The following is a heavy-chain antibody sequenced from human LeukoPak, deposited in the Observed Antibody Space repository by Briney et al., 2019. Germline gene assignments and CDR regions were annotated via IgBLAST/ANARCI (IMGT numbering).Heavy chain of an antibody. J-gene: IGHJ5*02. Sequence: ASVKVSCKASGYTFTSYDINWVRQATGQGLEWMGWMNPNSGNTGYAQKFQGRVSMTWNTSISTAYMELSSLKSEDTAVYYCAKIGAAARRTPNPRWFDPWGQGTQVTVSS. D-gene: IGHD6-6*01. CDR3: AKIGAAARRTPNPRWFDP. CDR1: GYTFTSYD. V-gene: IGHV1-8*01. CDR2: MNPNSGNT.